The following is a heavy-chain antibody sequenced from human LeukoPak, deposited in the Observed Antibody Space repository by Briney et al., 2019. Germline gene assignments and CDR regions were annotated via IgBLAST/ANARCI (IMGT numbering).Heavy chain of an antibody. CDR1: GFTFSSYA. Sequence: GGSLRLSCSASGFTFSSYAMHWVRQAPGKGLEWVSAISGSDGDGSTYYADSVKGRFTISRDNSKNTLYLQMNSLRAEDTAVYYCAKENYDFWSAYPPNYFDYWGQGTLVTVSS. V-gene: IGHV3-23*01. CDR3: AKENYDFWSAYPPNYFDY. CDR2: ISGSDGDGST. D-gene: IGHD3-3*01. J-gene: IGHJ4*02.